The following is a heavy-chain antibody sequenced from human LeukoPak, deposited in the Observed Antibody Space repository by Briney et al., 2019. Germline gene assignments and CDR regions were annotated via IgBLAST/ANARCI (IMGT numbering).Heavy chain of an antibody. CDR1: GGSMSSSSNY. CDR3: ATTSYYVSDY. CDR2: ISYSERT. J-gene: IGHJ4*02. D-gene: IGHD2-2*01. V-gene: IGHV4-39*01. Sequence: SETLSLTCSVSGGSMSSSSNYWGGIRQPPGKGLVWIGCISYSERTYYNPSLKSRVTISVDTSKNQFSLKLSSVTAADTAVYYCATTSYYVSDYWGQGTLVSVSS.